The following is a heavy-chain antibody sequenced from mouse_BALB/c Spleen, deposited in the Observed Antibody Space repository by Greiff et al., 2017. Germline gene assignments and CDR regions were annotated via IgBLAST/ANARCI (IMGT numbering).Heavy chain of an antibody. CDR1: GFTFSSFG. CDR3: ARSYWGVAWFAY. Sequence: EVQRVESGGGLVQPGGSRKLSCAASGFTFSSFGMHWVRQAPEKGLEWVAYISSGSSTIYYADTVKGRFTISRDNPKNTLFLQMTSLRSEDTAMYYCARSYWGVAWFAYWGQGTLVTVSA. D-gene: IGHD2-10*01. V-gene: IGHV5-17*02. CDR2: ISSGSSTI. J-gene: IGHJ3*01.